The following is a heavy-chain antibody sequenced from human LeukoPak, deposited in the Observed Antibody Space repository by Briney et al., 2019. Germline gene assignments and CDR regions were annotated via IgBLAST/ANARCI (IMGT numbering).Heavy chain of an antibody. CDR3: GSGGDITRYAFDI. D-gene: IGHD3-9*01. CDR2: IIPIFGTA. Sequence: SVKVSCKASGGTFSSYAISWVRQAPGQGLEWMGRIIPIFGTANYAQKFQGRVTITTDESTSTAYMELSSLRSEDTAVYYCGSGGDITRYAFDIWGQGTMVTVSS. CDR1: GGTFSSYA. V-gene: IGHV1-69*05. J-gene: IGHJ3*02.